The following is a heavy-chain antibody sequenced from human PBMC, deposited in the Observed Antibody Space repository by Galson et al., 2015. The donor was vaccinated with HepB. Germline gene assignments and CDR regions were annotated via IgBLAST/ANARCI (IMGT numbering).Heavy chain of an antibody. CDR2: IIPIFGTA. J-gene: IGHJ3*02. D-gene: IGHD3-16*02. CDR1: GGTFSSYA. V-gene: IGHV1-69*13. CDR3: ARDHMITFGVVIVKGAFDI. Sequence: SVKVSCKASGGTFSSYAICWVRQAPGQGLEWMGGIIPIFGTANYAQKFQGRVTITADESTSTAYMELSSLRSEDTAVYYCARDHMITFGVVIVKGAFDIWGQGTMVTVSS.